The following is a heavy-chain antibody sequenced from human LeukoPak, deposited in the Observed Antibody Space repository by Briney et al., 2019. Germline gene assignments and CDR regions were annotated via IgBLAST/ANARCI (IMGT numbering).Heavy chain of an antibody. D-gene: IGHD1-26*01. J-gene: IGHJ6*02. V-gene: IGHV3-11*01. Sequence: GGSLRLSCAASGFTFSDYYMTWIRQAPGKGLEWVSYISGVASDIYYGDSVKGRFTISRDNAKNSVYLQMNSLRPDDTAVYYCARGGAQGMDVWGHGTTVTVPS. CDR2: ISGVASDI. CDR3: ARGGAQGMDV. CDR1: GFTFSDYY.